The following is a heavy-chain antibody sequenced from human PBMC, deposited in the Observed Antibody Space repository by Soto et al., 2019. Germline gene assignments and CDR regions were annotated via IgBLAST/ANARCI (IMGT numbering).Heavy chain of an antibody. CDR2: INHSAST. D-gene: IGHD2-8*02. CDR1: CGSFSGYY. Sequence: SDTLSLTCAVYCGSFSGYYWSWIRQPPGKGLEWIGDINHSASTNDNPSLKSRVTISVDTSKNQFSLKLSSVTAADTGVYYCARKVAYAWDYWGQGSLVTVSS. CDR3: ARKVAYAWDY. J-gene: IGHJ4*02. V-gene: IGHV4-34*01.